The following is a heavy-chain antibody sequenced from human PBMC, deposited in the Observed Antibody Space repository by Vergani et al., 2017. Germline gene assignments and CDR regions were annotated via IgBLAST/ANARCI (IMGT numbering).Heavy chain of an antibody. CDR2: IIPILGIA. V-gene: IGHV1-69*04. CDR1: GGTFSSYA. Sequence: QVQLVQSGAEVKKPGSSVKVSCKASGGTFSSYALSWLRQAPGPGLEWMGRIIPILGIANYAQKFQGRVTITADKSTSTAYMELSSLRSEDTAVYYGARQRITMVRGVINDYYYMEVWGKGTTVTVSS. D-gene: IGHD3-10*01. J-gene: IGHJ6*03. CDR3: ARQRITMVRGVINDYYYMEV.